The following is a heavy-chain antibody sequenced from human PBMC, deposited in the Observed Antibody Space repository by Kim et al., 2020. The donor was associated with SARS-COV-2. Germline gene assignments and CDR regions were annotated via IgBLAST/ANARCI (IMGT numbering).Heavy chain of an antibody. Sequence: GGSLRLSCAASGFTFSSYAMSWVRQAPGKGLEWVSAISGSGGSTYYADSVKGRFTISRDNSKNTLYLQMNSLRAEDTAVYYCATRPGGIVVVVAANGSLSGVDYWGQGTLVTVSS. CDR2: ISGSGGST. CDR1: GFTFSSYA. J-gene: IGHJ4*02. D-gene: IGHD2-15*01. CDR3: ATRPGGIVVVVAANGSLSGVDY. V-gene: IGHV3-23*01.